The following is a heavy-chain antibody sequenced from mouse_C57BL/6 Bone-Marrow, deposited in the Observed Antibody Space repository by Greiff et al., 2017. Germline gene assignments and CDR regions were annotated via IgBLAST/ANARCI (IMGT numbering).Heavy chain of an antibody. CDR1: GYTFTDYY. CDR3: ARGANFHYAMDY. CDR2: IYPGSGNT. V-gene: IGHV1-76*01. D-gene: IGHD3-1*01. J-gene: IGHJ4*01. Sequence: QVQLQQSGAELVRPGASVKLSCKASGYTFTDYYINWVKQRPGQGLEWIARIYPGSGNTYYNEKFKGKATLTAEKSSSTAYMQLSSLTSEDSAVYFCARGANFHYAMDYWGQGTSVTVSS.